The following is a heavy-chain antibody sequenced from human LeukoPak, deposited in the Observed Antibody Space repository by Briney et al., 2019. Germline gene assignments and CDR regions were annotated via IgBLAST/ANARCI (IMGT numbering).Heavy chain of an antibody. CDR2: IIPILGIA. D-gene: IGHD5-18*01. V-gene: IGHV1-69*04. CDR3: ARDQTSETPIQLWPRGYYFDY. J-gene: IGHJ4*02. CDR1: GGTFSSYA. Sequence: ASVKVSRKASGGTFSSYAISWVRQAPGQGLEWMGRIIPILGIANYAQKFQGRVTITADKSTSTAYMELSSLRSEDTAVYYCARDQTSETPIQLWPRGYYFDYRGQGTLVTISS.